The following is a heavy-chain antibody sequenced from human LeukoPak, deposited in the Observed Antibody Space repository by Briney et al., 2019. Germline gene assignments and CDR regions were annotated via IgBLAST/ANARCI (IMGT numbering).Heavy chain of an antibody. V-gene: IGHV3-21*01. J-gene: IGHJ4*02. D-gene: IGHD1-1*01. CDR3: ARASVGTTPS. CDR1: GFTFSSYS. CDR2: ISSSSSYI. Sequence: PGGSLRLSCAASGFTFSSYSTNWVRQAPGKGLEWVSSISSSSSYIYYADSVKGRFTISRDNAKNSLYLQMNSLRAEDTAVYYCARASVGTTPSWGQGTLVTVSS.